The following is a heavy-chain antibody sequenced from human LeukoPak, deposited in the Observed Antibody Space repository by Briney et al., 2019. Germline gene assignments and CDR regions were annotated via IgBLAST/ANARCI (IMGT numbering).Heavy chain of an antibody. CDR3: ARSFDF. J-gene: IGHJ4*02. V-gene: IGHV3-48*03. CDR1: GCTSISFD. Sequence: GGSLRLSCAASGCTSISFDMNWVRQAPGKGLEWVSFISGRGSSIYHADSVKGRFTISRDNAKNSLYLQMNSLRAEDTAVYYCARSFDFWGQGTLVTVSS. CDR2: ISGRGSSI.